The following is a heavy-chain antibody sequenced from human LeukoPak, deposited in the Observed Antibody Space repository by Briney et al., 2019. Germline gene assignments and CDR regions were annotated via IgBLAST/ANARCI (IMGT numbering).Heavy chain of an antibody. CDR1: GGSISSYY. CDR2: IYDSGST. D-gene: IGHD4-17*01. J-gene: IGHJ6*02. CDR3: ARVRRTTVTSFGYYYGMDV. V-gene: IGHV4-59*12. Sequence: PSETLSLTCSVSGGSISSYYWSWIRQPPGKGLEWIGNIYDSGSTNYNPSLKSRVTISVDTSKNQFSLKLSSVTAADTAVYYCARVRRTTVTSFGYYYGMDVWGQGTAVTVSS.